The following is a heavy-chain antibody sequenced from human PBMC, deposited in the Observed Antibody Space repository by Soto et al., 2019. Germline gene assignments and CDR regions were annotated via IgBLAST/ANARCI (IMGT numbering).Heavy chain of an antibody. J-gene: IGHJ4*02. CDR1: GGIFSSYA. D-gene: IGHD1-26*01. Sequence: QVQLVQSGAEIKKPGSSVKVSCKASGGIFSSYAISWLRQAPGQGLEWLGAVFPILSQAYYAQNLQDRVTITAYESTRTTYMELSSLRSEDTAVYFCARVGGVGAPPGADYWGQGTLVTVSS. CDR2: VFPILSQA. CDR3: ARVGGVGAPPGADY. V-gene: IGHV1-69*01.